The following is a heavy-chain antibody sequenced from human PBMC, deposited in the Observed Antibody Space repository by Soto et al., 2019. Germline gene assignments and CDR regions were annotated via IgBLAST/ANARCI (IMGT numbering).Heavy chain of an antibody. V-gene: IGHV4-30-4*01. Sequence: TSETLSLTCTVSGGSISSGDYYWSWIRQPPGKGLEWIGYIYYSGSTYYNPSLKSRVTISVDTSKNQFSLKLSSVTAADTAVYYCASSDYYDSSGRFDYWGQGTLVTVSS. CDR1: GGSISSGDYY. CDR3: ASSDYYDSSGRFDY. J-gene: IGHJ4*02. D-gene: IGHD3-22*01. CDR2: IYYSGST.